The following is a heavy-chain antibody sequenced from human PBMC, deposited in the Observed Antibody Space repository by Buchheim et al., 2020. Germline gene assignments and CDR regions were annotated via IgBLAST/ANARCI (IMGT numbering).Heavy chain of an antibody. D-gene: IGHD6-19*01. Sequence: QVQLVESGGGVVQPGRSLRLSCAASGLTFSTNSMHWVRQAPGKGLEWVAGISFDGSDQHYTDSVKGRFTLSRDISKNTLSLQMNSLRVEDTAIYYCAKGRWDTSGWFFDYWGQGTL. CDR2: ISFDGSDQ. V-gene: IGHV3-30-3*01. CDR1: GLTFSTNS. CDR3: AKGRWDTSGWFFDY. J-gene: IGHJ4*02.